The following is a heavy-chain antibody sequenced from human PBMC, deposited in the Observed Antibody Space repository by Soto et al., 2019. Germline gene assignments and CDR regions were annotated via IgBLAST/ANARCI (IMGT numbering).Heavy chain of an antibody. CDR1: GFTFSSYG. V-gene: IGHV3-30*03. J-gene: IGHJ2*01. CDR2: ISYDGSNK. CDR3: ARKVLGSTTRPDWWYFDL. Sequence: GGSLRLSCAASGFTFSSYGMHWVRQAPGKGLEWVAVISYDGSNKYYADSVKGRFTISGDNSKNTVNLQMNSLRADDTAVYYCARKVLGSTTRPDWWYFDLWGRGTLVTVSS. D-gene: IGHD3-16*01.